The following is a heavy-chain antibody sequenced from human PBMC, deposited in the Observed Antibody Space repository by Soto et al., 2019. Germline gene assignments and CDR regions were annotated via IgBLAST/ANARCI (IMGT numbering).Heavy chain of an antibody. CDR1: GFTFSSYA. CDR2: ISGSGGST. Sequence: LRLSCAASGFTFSSYAMSWVRQAPGKGLEWVSAISGSGGSTYYADSVKGRFTISRDNSKNTLYLQMNSLRAEDTAVYYCARRYIVADYFDYWGQGTPVTVSS. D-gene: IGHD5-12*01. V-gene: IGHV3-23*01. J-gene: IGHJ4*02. CDR3: ARRYIVADYFDY.